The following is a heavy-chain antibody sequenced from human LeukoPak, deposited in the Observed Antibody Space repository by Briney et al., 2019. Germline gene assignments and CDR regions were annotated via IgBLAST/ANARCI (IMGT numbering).Heavy chain of an antibody. CDR1: GFTFSSYG. V-gene: IGHV3-30*02. J-gene: IGHJ3*02. D-gene: IGHD3-10*01. Sequence: GGSLRLSCAASGFTFSSYGMHWVRQAPGKGLEWVAFIRYDGSNKYYADSVKGRFTISRDNSKNTLYLHMNSLRAEDTAVYYCAKVLIWTYGSGNYYKGAFDIWGQGTMVTVFS. CDR3: AKVLIWTYGSGNYYKGAFDI. CDR2: IRYDGSNK.